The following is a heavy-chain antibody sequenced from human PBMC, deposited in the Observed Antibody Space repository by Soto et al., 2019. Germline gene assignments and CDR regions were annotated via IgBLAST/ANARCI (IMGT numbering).Heavy chain of an antibody. D-gene: IGHD4-17*01. CDR3: ARDRIREAYNYADRDAFDI. CDR2: ISPYNANT. Sequence: QVQLVQSGAEVKKPGASLKVSCKASGYAFTTYAISWVRQAPGQGLEWMGWISPYNANTKYAQTVQRRVTMTTDTPTSPADMELRSLGSHDTAVYYGARDRIREAYNYADRDAFDIWGQGTMVTVSS. J-gene: IGHJ3*02. CDR1: GYAFTTYA. V-gene: IGHV1-18*01.